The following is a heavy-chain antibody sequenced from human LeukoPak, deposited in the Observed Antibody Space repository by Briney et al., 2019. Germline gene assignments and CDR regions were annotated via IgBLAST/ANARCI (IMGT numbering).Heavy chain of an antibody. CDR2: IYYSGST. D-gene: IGHD1-14*01. J-gene: IGHJ4*02. CDR1: GGSISSSSYY. CDR3: ARLVSPTEYYFDY. Sequence: PSETLSLTCTVSGGSISSSSYYWGWIRQPPGKGLELIGSIYYSGSTYYNPSLKSRVTISVDTSKNQFSLKLSSVTAADTAVYYCARLVSPTEYYFDYWGQGTLVTVSS. V-gene: IGHV4-39*01.